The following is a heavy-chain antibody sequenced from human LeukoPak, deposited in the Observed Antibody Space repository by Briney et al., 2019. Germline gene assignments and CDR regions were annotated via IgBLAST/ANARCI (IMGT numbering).Heavy chain of an antibody. CDR3: AKDEFGSGWYGGFDD. CDR2: ISASGRDT. V-gene: IGHV3-23*01. CDR1: GFIFRSYT. D-gene: IGHD6-19*01. Sequence: GGSLRLSCAASGFIFRSYTMTWVRQAPGKGLEWVSAISASGRDTYYADSVKGRFTISRDNSKSTLYLQMNSLRAEDTALYYRAKDEFGSGWYGGFDDWGQRTPVTVSS. J-gene: IGHJ4*02.